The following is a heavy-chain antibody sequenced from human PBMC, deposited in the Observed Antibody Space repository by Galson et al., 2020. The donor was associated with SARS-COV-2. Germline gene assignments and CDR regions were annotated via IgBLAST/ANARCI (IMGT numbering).Heavy chain of an antibody. CDR2: INPSGDIT. V-gene: IGHV1-46*04. J-gene: IGHJ4*02. D-gene: IGHD2-21*01. CDR1: GYTFISFY. Sequence: ASVKVSCKASGYTFISFYIHWVRQATGQGLEWMGVINPSGDITSYAQKLRGRVTVTRDMSTQTVYMELSSLTSEDTAVYYCAREWGDINSSVFDYWGQGSLVVVSS. CDR3: AREWGDINSSVFDY.